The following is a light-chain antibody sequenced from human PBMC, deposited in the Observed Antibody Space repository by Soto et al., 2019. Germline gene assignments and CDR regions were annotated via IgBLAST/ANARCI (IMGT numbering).Light chain of an antibody. CDR1: SSDVGGYNY. J-gene: IGLJ1*01. CDR3: SSYTTDSTYV. CDR2: DVS. V-gene: IGLV2-14*01. Sequence: QSVLTQPASVSGSPGQPITISCTGTSSDVGGYNYVSWYQEHPGKAPKLMIYDVSNRPSGVSNRFSGSKSGNTASLTISGLQAEDEADYYCSSYTTDSTYVFGTGTKLTVL.